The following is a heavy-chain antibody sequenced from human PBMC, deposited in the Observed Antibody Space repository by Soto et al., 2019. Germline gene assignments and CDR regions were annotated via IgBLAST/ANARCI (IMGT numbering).Heavy chain of an antibody. CDR3: XRRARPDFYYMDV. D-gene: IGHD6-6*01. V-gene: IGHV3-64*01. CDR2: ISSNGVGT. J-gene: IGHJ6*03. Sequence: EVQLAESGGGLAQPGGSLRLSCAASGFTLSGYAMDWVRQAPGKGLEYVSGISSNGVGTYYANSVQGRFTISRDNSKNTXYLQMGSLRPXDXXXXXXXRRARPDFYYMDVWGKGTTVTVSS. CDR1: GFTLSGYA.